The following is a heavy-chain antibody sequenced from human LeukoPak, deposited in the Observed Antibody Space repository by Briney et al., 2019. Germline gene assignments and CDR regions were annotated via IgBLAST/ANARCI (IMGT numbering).Heavy chain of an antibody. D-gene: IGHD6-13*01. J-gene: IGHJ4*02. CDR1: GFPFSSYS. CDR2: IEPDGTTK. V-gene: IGHV3-7*03. Sequence: GGSLRLSCAASGFPFSSYSMTWARQAPGKGLEWVANIEPDGTTKFYVDSVKGRFTISRDNALNSLYLQMNSLRAEDTAIYYCARSIPYGTTWYGRSDYWGQGTLVTVSS. CDR3: ARSIPYGTTWYGRSDY.